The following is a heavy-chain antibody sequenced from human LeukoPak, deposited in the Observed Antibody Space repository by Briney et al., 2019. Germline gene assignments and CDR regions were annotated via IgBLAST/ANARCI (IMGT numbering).Heavy chain of an antibody. D-gene: IGHD6-13*01. V-gene: IGHV3-66*04. CDR3: ARQQLASFDY. Sequence: PGGSLRLSCAASGFIVSNNYMSWVRQAPGRGLEWVSVIFAGGTTNYADSVKGRFIISRDNSKNTLYLQINSLRAEDTAVYYCARQQLASFDYWGQGILVTISS. CDR2: IFAGGTT. CDR1: GFIVSNNY. J-gene: IGHJ4*02.